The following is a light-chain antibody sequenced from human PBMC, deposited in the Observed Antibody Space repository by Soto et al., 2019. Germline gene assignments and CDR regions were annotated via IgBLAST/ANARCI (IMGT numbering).Light chain of an antibody. V-gene: IGKV3-11*01. J-gene: IGKJ4*01. CDR2: DAS. Sequence: EIVLTQSPATLSLSPGERATLSCRASQSISSHLAWYQQKPGQAPRLLMYDASNRATGILARFSGSGSGTDFPRTISSLEPEDFAVYYCQQRSTWPLTFGGGTKVEIK. CDR1: QSISSH. CDR3: QQRSTWPLT.